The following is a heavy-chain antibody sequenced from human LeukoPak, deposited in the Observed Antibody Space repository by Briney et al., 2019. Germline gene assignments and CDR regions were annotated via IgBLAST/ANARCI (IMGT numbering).Heavy chain of an antibody. Sequence: GGSLRLSCAASGFTFSSYSMNWVRQAPGKGLEWVSSISSSSSYIYYADSVKGRFTVSRDNAKNSLYLQMNSLRAEDTAVYYCARLRATRSFDYWGQGTLVTVSS. V-gene: IGHV3-21*01. D-gene: IGHD5-24*01. CDR3: ARLRATRSFDY. CDR1: GFTFSSYS. J-gene: IGHJ4*02. CDR2: ISSSSSYI.